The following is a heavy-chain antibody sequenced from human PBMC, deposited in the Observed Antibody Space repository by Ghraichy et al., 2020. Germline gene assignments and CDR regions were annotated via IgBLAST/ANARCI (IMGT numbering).Heavy chain of an antibody. Sequence: ASVKVSCKASGYTLTSYDITWVRQATGQGLEWMGWMNPDSGDTGYAQKFQGRVTMTGDTSISTVYMELRSLRSDDTAVYYCARPYSSARYFDYWGQGTLVTVSS. CDR2: MNPDSGDT. V-gene: IGHV1-8*01. CDR1: GYTLTSYD. J-gene: IGHJ4*02. D-gene: IGHD6-25*01. CDR3: ARPYSSARYFDY.